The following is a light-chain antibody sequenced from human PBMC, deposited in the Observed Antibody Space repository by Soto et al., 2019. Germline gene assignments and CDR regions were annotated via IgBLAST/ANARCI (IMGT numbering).Light chain of an antibody. CDR3: GSFTSGSTPYG. CDR2: DVS. J-gene: IGLJ1*01. CDR1: SSDVGAYNY. V-gene: IGLV2-14*01. Sequence: QSALTQPASVSGSPGQSITISCTGTSSDVGAYNYVSWYQQHPGKAPKLMIYDVSIRHSGVSYRFSGSKSVNTASLTISGLQAEDEADYYCGSFTSGSTPYGLGTGTKVNVL.